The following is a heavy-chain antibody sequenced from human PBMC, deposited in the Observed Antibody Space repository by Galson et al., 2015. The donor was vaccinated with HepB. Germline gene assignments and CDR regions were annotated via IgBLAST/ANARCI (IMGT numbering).Heavy chain of an antibody. J-gene: IGHJ6*02. V-gene: IGHV3-23*01. D-gene: IGHD4-11*01. CDR3: AKPLYSQYYYYGMNV. CDR2: ISDTGGST. Sequence: SLRLSCAASGFTFSSYAMSWARQAPGKGLEWVSAISDTGGSTFYADSVKGRFTISRDNSKNTLSLQINTLRADDTAVYYCAKPLYSQYYYYGMNVWGQGTTVTASS. CDR1: GFTFSSYA.